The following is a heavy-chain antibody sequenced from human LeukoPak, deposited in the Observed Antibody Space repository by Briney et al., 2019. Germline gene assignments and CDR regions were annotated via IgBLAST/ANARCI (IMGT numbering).Heavy chain of an antibody. CDR2: IYYSGST. V-gene: IGHV4-39*07. D-gene: IGHD1-26*01. CDR1: GGSISSSSYY. Sequence: SETLSLTCTVSGGSISSSSYYWGWIRQPPGKGLEWIGSIYYSGSTYYNPSLKSRVTISVDTSKNQFSLKPSSVTAADTAVYYCARVRSVGGMDVWGQGTTVTVSS. J-gene: IGHJ6*02. CDR3: ARVRSVGGMDV.